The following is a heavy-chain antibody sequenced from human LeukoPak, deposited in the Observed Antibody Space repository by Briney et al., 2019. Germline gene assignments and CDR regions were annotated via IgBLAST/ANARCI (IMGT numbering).Heavy chain of an antibody. D-gene: IGHD2-8*01. CDR3: AKDRCSNGIGCYYYYMDV. CDR1: GFTFSSYG. CDR2: IQNDGSNE. J-gene: IGHJ6*03. Sequence: GGSLRLSCAASGFTFSSYGMHWVRQAPGKGLEWVAYIQNDGSNEQYADSVKGRFSISRDSSKNILYLQMNSLRADDTAVYYCAKDRCSNGIGCYYYYMDVWGKGTTVTISS. V-gene: IGHV3-30*02.